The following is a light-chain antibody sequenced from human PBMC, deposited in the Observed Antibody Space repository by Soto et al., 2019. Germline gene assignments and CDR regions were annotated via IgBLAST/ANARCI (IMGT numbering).Light chain of an antibody. V-gene: IGKV3-15*01. Sequence: EIMMTQSPATLSVSPGERATFSCRASQSVSSNLAWYQQKAGQAPRLLIYGASARATGIPARFSGSGSGTEFTLSISSLQSEDFAVYYCQQYNDWPLTFGGGTKVDI. J-gene: IGKJ4*01. CDR3: QQYNDWPLT. CDR2: GAS. CDR1: QSVSSN.